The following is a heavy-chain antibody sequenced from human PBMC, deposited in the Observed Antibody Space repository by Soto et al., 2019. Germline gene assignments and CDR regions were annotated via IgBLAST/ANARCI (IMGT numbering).Heavy chain of an antibody. J-gene: IGHJ4*02. Sequence: PSETLSLTCTVSGGSISSDGYYWNWIRQNPGKGLEWIGYIYYSGSTYYNPSLKSRVTISVDTSKNQFSLKLSSVTAADTAVYYCARGNGDYDYWGQGTLVTVSS. CDR3: ARGNGDYDY. D-gene: IGHD4-17*01. CDR1: GGSISSDGYY. CDR2: IYYSGST. V-gene: IGHV4-31*03.